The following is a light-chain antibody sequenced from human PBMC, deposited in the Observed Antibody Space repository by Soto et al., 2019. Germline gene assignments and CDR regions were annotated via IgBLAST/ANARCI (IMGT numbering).Light chain of an antibody. CDR3: QQRSNWPLFT. J-gene: IGKJ3*01. Sequence: DIGLTQSPATLSLSPGARATLSCRASQSVSSYLAWYQQKPSQAHRLLIYEASNTATGIPARFSGSGTGTDLTLTISSLEPEEVAVDYWQQRSNWPLFTFGPGTKVDI. V-gene: IGKV3-11*01. CDR2: EAS. CDR1: QSVSSY.